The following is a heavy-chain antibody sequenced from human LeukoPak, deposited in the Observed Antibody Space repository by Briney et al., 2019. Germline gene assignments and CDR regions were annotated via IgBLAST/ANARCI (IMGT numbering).Heavy chain of an antibody. J-gene: IGHJ4*02. Sequence: ASVKVSCKASGYIFTGYYMHWVRQAPGQGLEWMGWINPNSGDTNYAQKFQGRVTMTRDTSISTAYMELSRLRSDDTAVYYCARVPDGGPDYWGQGTLVTVSS. CDR2: INPNSGDT. CDR1: GYIFTGYY. CDR3: ARVPDGGPDY. V-gene: IGHV1-2*02.